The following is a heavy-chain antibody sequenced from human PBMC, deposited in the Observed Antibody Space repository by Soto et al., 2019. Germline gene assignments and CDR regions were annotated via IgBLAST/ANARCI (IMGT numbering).Heavy chain of an antibody. V-gene: IGHV3-11*06. CDR2: ISSSSSYT. J-gene: IGHJ6*02. D-gene: IGHD4-17*01. Sequence: QVQLVESGGGLVKPGGSLRLSCAASGFTFSDYYMSWIRQAPGKGLEWVSYISSSSSYTNYADSVKGRFTISRDNAKNSLYLQMNSLRAEDTAVYYCARDRRTTVTPPYCYGMDVWGQGTTVTVSS. CDR3: ARDRRTTVTPPYCYGMDV. CDR1: GFTFSDYY.